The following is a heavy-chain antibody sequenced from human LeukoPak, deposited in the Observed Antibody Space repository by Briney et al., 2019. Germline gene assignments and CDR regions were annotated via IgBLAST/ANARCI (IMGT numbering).Heavy chain of an antibody. Sequence: GGSLRLSCAGSGFTVSSYGMSWVRQAPGKGLEWVSGLSDSGGSTYYADSVKGRFTISRDNAKNSLYLQMNSLRAEDTALYYCAKDEGHGYSYGNFDYWGQGTLVTVSS. V-gene: IGHV3-23*01. D-gene: IGHD5-18*01. J-gene: IGHJ4*02. CDR2: LSDSGGST. CDR3: AKDEGHGYSYGNFDY. CDR1: GFTVSSYG.